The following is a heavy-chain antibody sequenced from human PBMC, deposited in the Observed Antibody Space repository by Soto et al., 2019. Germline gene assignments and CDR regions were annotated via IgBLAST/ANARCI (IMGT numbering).Heavy chain of an antibody. J-gene: IGHJ4*02. V-gene: IGHV3-30*18. Sequence: GGSLRLSCAASGFTFSSYGMHWVRQAPGKGLEWVAVISYDGSNKYYADSVKGRFTISRDNSKNTLYLQMNSLRAEDTAVYYCAKGPTVGVVIIYYFDYWGQGTLVTVSS. CDR2: ISYDGSNK. D-gene: IGHD3-3*01. CDR3: AKGPTVGVVIIYYFDY. CDR1: GFTFSSYG.